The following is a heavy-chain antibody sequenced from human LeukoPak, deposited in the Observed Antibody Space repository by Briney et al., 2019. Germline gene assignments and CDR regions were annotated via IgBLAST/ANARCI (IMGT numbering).Heavy chain of an antibody. CDR3: ARGPGIVVVPAAIRAGWFDP. CDR2: IYHSGST. D-gene: IGHD2-2*02. Sequence: SETLSLTCAVSGGSISSGGYPWSWIRQPPGKGLEWIGYIYHSGSTYYNPSLKSRVTISVDRSKNQFSLKLSSVTAADTAVYYCARGPGIVVVPAAIRAGWFDPWGQGTLVTVSS. V-gene: IGHV4-30-2*01. CDR1: GGSISSGGYP. J-gene: IGHJ5*02.